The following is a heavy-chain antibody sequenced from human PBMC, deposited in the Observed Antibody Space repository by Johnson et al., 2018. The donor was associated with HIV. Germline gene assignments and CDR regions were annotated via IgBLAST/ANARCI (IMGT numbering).Heavy chain of an antibody. D-gene: IGHD6-19*01. J-gene: IGHJ3*02. Sequence: QVQLVESGGGVVQPGRSLRLSCAASGFTFSSYAMHWVRQAPGKGLEWVAVISYDGSIKYYADSVKGRFTISRDNSKNTLYLQMNSLRAEDTAVYYCAREPGLVAAFDIWGQGTMVTVSS. CDR3: AREPGLVAAFDI. CDR2: ISYDGSIK. V-gene: IGHV3-30*04. CDR1: GFTFSSYA.